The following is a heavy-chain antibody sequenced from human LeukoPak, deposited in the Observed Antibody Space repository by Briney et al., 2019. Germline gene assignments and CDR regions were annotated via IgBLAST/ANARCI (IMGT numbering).Heavy chain of an antibody. CDR1: GFTFSSSA. V-gene: IGHV3-23*01. J-gene: IGHJ4*02. Sequence: PGGSLRLSCAASGFTFSSSAMSWVRQAPGKGLEWVSVISGSGGSTCNADSVKGRFTISRDNSKNTLYLQMNSLRVEDTAVYYCAKDKQWLVTPGDYWGQGTLVTVSS. CDR3: AKDKQWLVTPGDY. CDR2: ISGSGGST. D-gene: IGHD6-19*01.